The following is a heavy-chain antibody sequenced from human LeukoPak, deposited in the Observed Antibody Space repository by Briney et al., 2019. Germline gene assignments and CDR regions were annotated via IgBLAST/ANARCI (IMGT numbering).Heavy chain of an antibody. J-gene: IGHJ4*02. Sequence: PGGSLRLTCAASGFTFSSYGMHWVRQAPGKGLEWVAFIRYDGSNKYYADSVKGRFTISRDNSKNTLYLQMDSLRAEDTAVYYCAKDRCSSTSCYGGLDYWGQGTLVTVSS. V-gene: IGHV3-30*02. D-gene: IGHD2-2*01. CDR2: IRYDGSNK. CDR3: AKDRCSSTSCYGGLDY. CDR1: GFTFSSYG.